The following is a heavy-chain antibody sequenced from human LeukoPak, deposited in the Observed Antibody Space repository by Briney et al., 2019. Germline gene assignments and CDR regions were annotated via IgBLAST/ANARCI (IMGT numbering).Heavy chain of an antibody. CDR1: GFTFNTYG. Sequence: GGSLRLSCAASGFTFNTYGMHWVRQAPGKGLEWVAVIWYDGRNKYYPASVKGRFTISRHNSQNTLYLQMNSLRADDTAVYHCVRGDRYATSGYFLDHWGQGTLITVSS. D-gene: IGHD3-22*01. CDR3: VRGDRYATSGYFLDH. CDR2: IWYDGRNK. J-gene: IGHJ4*02. V-gene: IGHV3-33*01.